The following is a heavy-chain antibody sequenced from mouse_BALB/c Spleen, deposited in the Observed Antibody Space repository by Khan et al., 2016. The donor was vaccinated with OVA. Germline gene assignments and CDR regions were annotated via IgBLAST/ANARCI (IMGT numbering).Heavy chain of an antibody. CDR1: GYSITSDYA. D-gene: IGHD1-1*01. V-gene: IGHV3-2*02. Sequence: EVQLQESGPGLVKPSQSLSLTCTVTGYSITSDYAWNWIRQFPGNKLEWMGYISYSGDTAYNPSLKSRTSITRDTSKNPFSLELNSLTTEDTATYYGASMILYYYGSNFEEYYFDYWGQGTTLTVSS. CDR3: ASMILYYYGSNFEEYYFDY. CDR2: ISYSGDT. J-gene: IGHJ2*01.